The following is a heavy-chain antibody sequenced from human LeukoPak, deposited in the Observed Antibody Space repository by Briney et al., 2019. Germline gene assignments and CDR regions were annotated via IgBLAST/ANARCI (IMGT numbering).Heavy chain of an antibody. J-gene: IGHJ4*02. V-gene: IGHV5-51*01. Sequence: GESLKISCKGSGYSFTSYRIGWVRQMPGKGLEWMGIIYPGDSDTRYSPSFQGQVTISADKSISTACLQWSSLKASDTAMYYCARRARYSGYDIDYWGQGTLVTVSS. CDR3: ARRARYSGYDIDY. CDR2: IYPGDSDT. D-gene: IGHD5-12*01. CDR1: GYSFTSYR.